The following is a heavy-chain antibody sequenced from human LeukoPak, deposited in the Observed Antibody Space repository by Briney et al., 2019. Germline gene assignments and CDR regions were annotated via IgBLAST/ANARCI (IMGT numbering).Heavy chain of an antibody. J-gene: IGHJ4*02. CDR1: GGSISSYY. Sequence: SETLSLTCTVSGGSISSYYWSWIRQPPGKGLEWIGYIYYSGSTNYNPSLKSRVTISVETSKNEFSLKLSSVTAADTAVYYCARVTGYRIEDYFDYWGQGTLVTVSS. CDR2: IYYSGST. V-gene: IGHV4-59*01. D-gene: IGHD6-13*01. CDR3: ARVTGYRIEDYFDY.